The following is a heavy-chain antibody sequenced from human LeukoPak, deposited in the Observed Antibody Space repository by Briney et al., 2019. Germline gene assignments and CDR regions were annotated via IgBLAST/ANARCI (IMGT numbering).Heavy chain of an antibody. CDR2: INPNSGGT. D-gene: IGHD3-22*01. J-gene: IGHJ4*02. Sequence: GASVKVSCRAFGKPFTAYYMNWGHQAPEQGLEWMGRINPNSGGTNYAQKFQGRVTMTRDTSISTAYMELSRLRSDDTAVYYCIGYYDSSGYSFDYWGQGTLVTVSS. CDR3: IGYYDSSGYSFDY. CDR1: GKPFTAYY. V-gene: IGHV1-2*06.